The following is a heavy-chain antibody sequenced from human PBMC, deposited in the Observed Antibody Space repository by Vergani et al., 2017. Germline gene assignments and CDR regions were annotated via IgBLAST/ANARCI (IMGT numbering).Heavy chain of an antibody. CDR3: ARVGYYGSGSCDY. Sequence: EVQLVESGGGLVKPGGSLRLSCAASGFTFSNAWMNWVRQAPGKGLEWVSYISSSGSTIYYADSVKGRFTISRDNAKNSLYLQMNSLRAEDTAVYYCARVGYYGSGSCDYWGQGTLVTVSS. CDR2: ISSSGSTI. D-gene: IGHD3-10*01. V-gene: IGHV3-48*04. CDR1: GFTFSNAW. J-gene: IGHJ4*02.